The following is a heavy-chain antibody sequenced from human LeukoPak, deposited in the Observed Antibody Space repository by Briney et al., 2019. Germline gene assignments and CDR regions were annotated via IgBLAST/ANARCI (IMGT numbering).Heavy chain of an antibody. CDR2: INPSGGST. CDR1: GYTFTSYY. Sequence: ASVKVSCEASGYTFTSYYMHWVRQALGQGLEWMGIINPSGGSTSYAQKFQGRVTMTRDMSTSTVYMELSSLRSEDTAVYYCARDGLKPYYDSSGYYYYWGQGTLVTVSS. J-gene: IGHJ4*02. V-gene: IGHV1-46*01. D-gene: IGHD3-22*01. CDR3: ARDGLKPYYDSSGYYYY.